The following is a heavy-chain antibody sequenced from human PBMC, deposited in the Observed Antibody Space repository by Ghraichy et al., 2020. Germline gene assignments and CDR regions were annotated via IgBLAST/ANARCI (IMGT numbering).Heavy chain of an antibody. CDR1: GGSIGSYY. V-gene: IGHV4-59*01. Sequence: SETLSLTCTVSGGSIGSYYLSWIRQPPGKGLEWIGFIYYTGSTSYNPSLKSRATISQDTSKSQFSLKLSAVTAADTALYYCARDRGGNSGFYYYGMDVWGQGTTVTVSS. CDR2: IYYTGST. D-gene: IGHD4-23*01. J-gene: IGHJ6*02. CDR3: ARDRGGNSGFYYYGMDV.